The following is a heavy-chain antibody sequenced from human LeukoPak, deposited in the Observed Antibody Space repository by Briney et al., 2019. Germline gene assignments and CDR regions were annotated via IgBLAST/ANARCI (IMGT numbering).Heavy chain of an antibody. Sequence: GGSLRLSCAASGFTFSSYAMHWVRQAPGKGLEWVAVISYDGSNKYYADSVKGRFTISRDNSKNTLYLQMNSLRAEDTAVFYCARETYYYDRWGQGTLVTVSS. V-gene: IGHV3-30-3*01. D-gene: IGHD3-22*01. CDR3: ARETYYYDR. CDR2: ISYDGSNK. J-gene: IGHJ4*02. CDR1: GFTFSSYA.